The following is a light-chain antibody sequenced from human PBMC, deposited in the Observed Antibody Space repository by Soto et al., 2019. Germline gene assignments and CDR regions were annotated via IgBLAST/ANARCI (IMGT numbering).Light chain of an antibody. CDR3: QQYNNWPPNWT. CDR1: QSVSSI. Sequence: EIVMTQSPATLSVSPGERATLSCRASQSVSSILAWYQQKPGQAPRLLIYGASTRATGIPARFSGSGSGTEFTLTISSLQSEDFAVYYCQQYNNWPPNWTFGQGTKVEIK. V-gene: IGKV3-15*01. J-gene: IGKJ1*01. CDR2: GAS.